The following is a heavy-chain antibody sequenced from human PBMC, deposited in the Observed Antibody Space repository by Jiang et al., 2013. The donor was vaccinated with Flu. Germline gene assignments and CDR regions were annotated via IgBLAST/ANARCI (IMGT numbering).Heavy chain of an antibody. CDR3: AHSYDTSGYYRALLDY. CDR2: IYWSDGK. Sequence: KPTQTLTLTCTFSGFSLSTSGVGVGWIRQPPGKALEWLALIYWSDGKRYSPSLNSRLTITKDTSKNRVVLTMTNMDPVDTATYYCAHSYDTSGYYRALLDYWGQGTLVTVSS. V-gene: IGHV2-5*01. CDR1: GFSLSTSGVG. J-gene: IGHJ4*02. D-gene: IGHD3-22*01.